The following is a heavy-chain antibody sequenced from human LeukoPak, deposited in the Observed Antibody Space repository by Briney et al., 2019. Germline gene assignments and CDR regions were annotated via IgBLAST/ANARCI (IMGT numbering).Heavy chain of an antibody. J-gene: IGHJ3*02. CDR3: AKDLKAAAVKGGAFDI. CDR1: GFTFHDYA. CDR2: ISWNSDTM. Sequence: GGSLRLSCATSGFTFHDYAMYWVRQGPGKGLEWVAGISWNSDTMGYADSVKGRFTISRDNAKNSLYLQMNSLRAEDTALYYCAKDLKAAAVKGGAFDIWGQGTMVTVSS. D-gene: IGHD6-13*01. V-gene: IGHV3-9*01.